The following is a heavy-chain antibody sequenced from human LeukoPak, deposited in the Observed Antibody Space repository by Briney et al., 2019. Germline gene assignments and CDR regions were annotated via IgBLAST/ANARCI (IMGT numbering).Heavy chain of an antibody. V-gene: IGHV5-51*01. CDR1: GYSFTTYW. J-gene: IGHJ4*02. CDR2: IYAGDSDT. D-gene: IGHD6-13*01. Sequence: GESLKISCTDSGYSFTTYWIGWVRQMPGKGLEWMGIIYAGDSDTRYSPSFQGQVTISADKSFSTAYLQWSSLKASDTAMYYCARLRYSSSWDFEYWGQGTLVTVSS. CDR3: ARLRYSSSWDFEY.